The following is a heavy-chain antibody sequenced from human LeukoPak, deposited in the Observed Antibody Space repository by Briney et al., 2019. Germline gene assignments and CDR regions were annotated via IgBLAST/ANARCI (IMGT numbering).Heavy chain of an antibody. D-gene: IGHD2-15*01. Sequence: PSETLSLTCTVSAYSISSGYYWGWIRQPPGKGLEWIGTISHSGSTYYNPSLKSRVTISVDTSKNNFSLKLSSVTAADTAVYYCAGEIVVVEAGAPRERLTWGQGTLVTVSS. CDR3: AGEIVVVEAGAPRERLT. CDR2: ISHSGST. J-gene: IGHJ5*02. V-gene: IGHV4-38-2*02. CDR1: AYSISSGYY.